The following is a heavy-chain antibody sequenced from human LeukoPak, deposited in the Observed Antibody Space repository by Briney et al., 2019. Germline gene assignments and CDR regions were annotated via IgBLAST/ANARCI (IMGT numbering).Heavy chain of an antibody. V-gene: IGHV1-46*01. D-gene: IGHD3-10*01. CDR3: ARDGGSGSYYTNWFDP. Sequence: ASVKVSCKASGYTFISYYMHWVRQAPGGGLEWMGIINPTDGATTYAQKFQDKVTMTRDTSTSTVYMELSSLRSEDAAVYYCARDGGSGSYYTNWFDPWGQGTLVTVSS. J-gene: IGHJ5*02. CDR1: GYTFISYY. CDR2: INPTDGAT.